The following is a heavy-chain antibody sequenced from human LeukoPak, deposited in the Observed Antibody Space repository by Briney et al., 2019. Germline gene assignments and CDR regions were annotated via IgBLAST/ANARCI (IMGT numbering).Heavy chain of an antibody. V-gene: IGHV3-9*01. Sequence: SLRLSGAASAFAFDDFGIHWVRQGPGKGLEWVSGISRNSGNIDYADSVRGRFSISGDNAKNSLYLQMNSLRAEDTAVYYCARDQGYGDYDYWGQGTLVTVSP. CDR2: ISRNSGNI. D-gene: IGHD4-17*01. CDR3: ARDQGYGDYDY. CDR1: AFAFDDFG. J-gene: IGHJ4*02.